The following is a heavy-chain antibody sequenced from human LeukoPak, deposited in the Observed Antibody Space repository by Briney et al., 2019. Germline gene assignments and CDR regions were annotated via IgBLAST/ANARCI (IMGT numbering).Heavy chain of an antibody. CDR1: GFAFSSLS. CDR3: ATGAPSSGWLSHDH. J-gene: IGHJ4*02. V-gene: IGHV3-23*01. D-gene: IGHD6-19*01. CDR2: ISASADNT. Sequence: GGSLRLSCVASGFAFSSLSMSWVRQAPGKGLEWVSDISASADNTHYADSVKGRFIIFRDNSKNTVFLQMNSLTVKDTAVYYCATGAPSSGWLSHDHWGQGTLVTVSS.